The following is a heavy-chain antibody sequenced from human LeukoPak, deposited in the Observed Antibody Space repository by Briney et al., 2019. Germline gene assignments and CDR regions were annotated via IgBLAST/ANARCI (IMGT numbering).Heavy chain of an antibody. CDR2: ISSSGSTI. J-gene: IGHJ4*02. V-gene: IGHV3-48*03. CDR1: GFTFSSYE. Sequence: PGGSLRLSCAASGFTFSSYEMNWVRQAPGKGLEWVSYISSSGSTIYYADSVKGRFTISRDNAKNSLYLQMNSLRAEDTAVYYCAGASSSWYGLDYWRQGTLVTVSS. D-gene: IGHD6-13*01. CDR3: AGASSSWYGLDY.